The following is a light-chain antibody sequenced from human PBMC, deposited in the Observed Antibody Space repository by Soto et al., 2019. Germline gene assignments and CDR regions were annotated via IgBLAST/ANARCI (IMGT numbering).Light chain of an antibody. J-gene: IGLJ1*01. Sequence: QSVLTQPPSASGTPGQGVTISCSGSTSNIGSNYVYWYQQLPGTAPKLLIYRNNQRPSAGPDRFSGSKSGTSASLAISGLRSEDEADYFCATWDDSLNGFYVFGTGTKVTVL. CDR3: ATWDDSLNGFYV. CDR1: TSNIGSNY. V-gene: IGLV1-47*01. CDR2: RNN.